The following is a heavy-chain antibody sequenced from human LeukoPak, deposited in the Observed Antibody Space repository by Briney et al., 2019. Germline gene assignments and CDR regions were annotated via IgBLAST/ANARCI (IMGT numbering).Heavy chain of an antibody. CDR2: THHSGSS. J-gene: IGHJ4*02. D-gene: IGHD2/OR15-2a*01. CDR3: ARHTNNYILRPFDD. CDR1: GYSISSGYY. Sequence: SETLSLTCAVSGYSISSGYYWGWIRPPPEKGLEYIGSTHHSGSSYYNPPLQSRVTLSVDTSNNHFSLRLTSVTAADTAVYYCARHTNNYILRPFDDWGQGILVTVSS. V-gene: IGHV4-38-2*01.